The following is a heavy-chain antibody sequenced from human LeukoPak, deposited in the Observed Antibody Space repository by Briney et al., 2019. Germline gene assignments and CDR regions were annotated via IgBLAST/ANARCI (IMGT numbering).Heavy chain of an antibody. V-gene: IGHV4-30-2*01. J-gene: IGHJ4*02. CDR1: GGSISSGGYS. CDR2: IYHTGHT. CDR3: ARDSGDYPYYFDS. D-gene: IGHD3-10*01. Sequence: SQTLSLTCTVSGGSISSGGYSWNWIRQPPGMGLEWIGYIYHTGHTYYNPSLKSRVTISVDRSKNQFSLKLSSVTAADTAVYYCARDSGDYPYYFDSWGQGALVTVSS.